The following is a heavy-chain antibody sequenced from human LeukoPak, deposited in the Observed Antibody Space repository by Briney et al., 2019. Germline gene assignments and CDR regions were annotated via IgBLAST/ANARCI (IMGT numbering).Heavy chain of an antibody. V-gene: IGHV4-34*01. CDR2: INHSGST. CDR3: ARGGPSTYYYYYGMDV. Sequence: SETLSLTCTVSGGSISSYYWSWIRRPPGKGLEWIGEINHSGSTNYNPSLKSRVTISVDTSKNQFSLKLSSVTAADTAVYYCARGGPSTYYYYYGMDVWGQGTTVTVSS. J-gene: IGHJ6*02. CDR1: GGSISSYY. D-gene: IGHD2/OR15-2a*01.